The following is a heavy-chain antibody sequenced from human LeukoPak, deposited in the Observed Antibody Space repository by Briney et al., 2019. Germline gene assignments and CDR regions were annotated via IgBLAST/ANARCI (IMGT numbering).Heavy chain of an antibody. CDR1: GGSISSGSYY. D-gene: IGHD3-3*01. J-gene: IGHJ4*02. CDR3: ARENYDFWSSYDY. CDR2: IYTSGST. V-gene: IGHV4-61*02. Sequence: PSQTLSLTCTVSGGSISSGSYYWSWIRQPAGKGLEWFGRIYTSGSTNYNPSLTSRVSISVDTSKNELSLKLSSVTAADTAVYYCARENYDFWSSYDYWGQGTLVTVSS.